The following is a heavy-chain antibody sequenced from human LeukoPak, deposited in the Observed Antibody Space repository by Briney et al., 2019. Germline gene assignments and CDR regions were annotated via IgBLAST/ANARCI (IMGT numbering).Heavy chain of an antibody. V-gene: IGHV1-2*02. Sequence: ASVKVSCKASGYTFTGYYMHWVRQAPGQGLGWMGWINPNSGGTNYAQKFQGRVTMTRDTSISTAYMELSRLRSDDTAVYYCARDRYVARYFDYWGQGTLVTVSS. D-gene: IGHD3-16*01. CDR3: ARDRYVARYFDY. J-gene: IGHJ4*02. CDR2: INPNSGGT. CDR1: GYTFTGYY.